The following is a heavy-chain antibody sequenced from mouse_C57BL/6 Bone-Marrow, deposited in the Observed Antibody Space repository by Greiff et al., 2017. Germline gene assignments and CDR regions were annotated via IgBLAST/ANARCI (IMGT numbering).Heavy chain of an antibody. CDR1: GYTFTSYW. D-gene: IGHD2-5*01. CDR3: ARPYYSNYWYFDV. J-gene: IGHJ1*03. CDR2: IYPGSGST. V-gene: IGHV1-55*01. Sequence: VKLMESGAELVKPGASVTMSCKASGYTFTSYWITWVKQTPGQGLEWIGDIYPGSGSTNYNEKFKSKATLTVDTSSSTAYMQLSSLTSEDSAVYSGARPYYSNYWYFDVWGTGTTVTVSA.